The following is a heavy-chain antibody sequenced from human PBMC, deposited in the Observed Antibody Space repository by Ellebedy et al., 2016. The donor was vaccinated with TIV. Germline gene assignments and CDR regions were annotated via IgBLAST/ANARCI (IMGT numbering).Heavy chain of an antibody. D-gene: IGHD6-19*01. CDR1: GGSVSSGNNY. V-gene: IGHV4-61*01. CDR2: INYSGGT. J-gene: IGHJ4*02. Sequence: SETLSLTSTVSGGSVSSGNNYWSWIRQPTGKGLEWIGYINYSGGTNYNPSLKSRVTITLDTSNNQFSLELSYVAAADTAVYYCARTVGLWLVYFYYWGQGALVTVSS. CDR3: ARTVGLWLVYFYY.